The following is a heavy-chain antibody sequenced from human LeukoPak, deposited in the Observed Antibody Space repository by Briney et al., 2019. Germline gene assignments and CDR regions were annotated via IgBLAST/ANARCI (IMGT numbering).Heavy chain of an antibody. Sequence: KPSETLSLTCTVSGGSISSSGFYWGWIRQPPEKGLEWIASIYYSGSTYYNPSLKSRVTISVDTSQNQFSLRLSSVTAADTAVYYCARDTRGGNWFDPWGQGTLVTVSS. CDR1: GGSISSSGFY. CDR3: ARDTRGGNWFDP. J-gene: IGHJ5*02. CDR2: IYYSGST. D-gene: IGHD3-16*01. V-gene: IGHV4-39*07.